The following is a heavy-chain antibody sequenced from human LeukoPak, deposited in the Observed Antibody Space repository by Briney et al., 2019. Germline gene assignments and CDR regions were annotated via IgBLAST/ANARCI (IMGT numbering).Heavy chain of an antibody. CDR2: ISSSGSTI. Sequence: GGSLRLSCAASGFTFSSYEMNWVRQAPGKGLEWASNISSSGSTIYYADSVKGRFTISRDNAKNSLYLQMNSLRAEDTAVYYCARSMITFGGVIVPFDYWGQGTLVTVSS. CDR3: ARSMITFGGVIVPFDY. V-gene: IGHV3-48*03. J-gene: IGHJ4*02. CDR1: GFTFSSYE. D-gene: IGHD3-16*02.